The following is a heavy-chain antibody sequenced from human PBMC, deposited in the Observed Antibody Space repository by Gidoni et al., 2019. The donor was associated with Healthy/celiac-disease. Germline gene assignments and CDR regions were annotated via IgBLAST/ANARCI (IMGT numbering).Heavy chain of an antibody. CDR1: GFTFSNAW. V-gene: IGHV3-15*01. J-gene: IGHJ4*02. Sequence: EVQLVESGGGLVKPGGSLRLSCAASGFTFSNAWMSWVRQAPGKGLEWVGRIKSKTDGGTTDYAAPVKGRFTISRDDSKNTLYLQMNSLKTEDTAVYYCTTERVLVRGVPTDYWGQGTLVTVSS. D-gene: IGHD3-10*01. CDR3: TTERVLVRGVPTDY. CDR2: IKSKTDGGTT.